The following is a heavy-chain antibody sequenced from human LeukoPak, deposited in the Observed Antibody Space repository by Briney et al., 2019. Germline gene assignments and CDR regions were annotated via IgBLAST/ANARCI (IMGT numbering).Heavy chain of an antibody. Sequence: SETLSLTCTVSGGSISSYYWSWIRQPPGKGLEWIGYIYYSGSTNYNPSLESRVTISVDTSKNQFSLKLSSVTAADTAVYYCATAGETTFDYCGQGTLVTVSS. D-gene: IGHD3-16*01. CDR1: GGSISSYY. CDR2: IYYSGST. V-gene: IGHV4-59*01. J-gene: IGHJ4*02. CDR3: ATAGETTFDY.